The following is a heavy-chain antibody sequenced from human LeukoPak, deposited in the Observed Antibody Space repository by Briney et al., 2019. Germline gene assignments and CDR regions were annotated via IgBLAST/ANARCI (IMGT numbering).Heavy chain of an antibody. J-gene: IGHJ4*02. CDR2: INSNSGGT. Sequence: ASVKVSCKASGYTFTGYYLHWVRQAPGQGLEWLGWINSNSGGTNFAQKFQGRVTMTRDTSITTVYMELSRLRSDDTAVYYCATGLVYYYDTKGDYWGQGTLVTVSS. V-gene: IGHV1-2*02. CDR3: ATGLVYYYDTKGDY. CDR1: GYTFTGYY. D-gene: IGHD3-22*01.